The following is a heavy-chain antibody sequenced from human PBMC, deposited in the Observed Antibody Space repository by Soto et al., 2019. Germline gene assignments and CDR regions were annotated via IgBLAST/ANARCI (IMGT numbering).Heavy chain of an antibody. J-gene: IGHJ4*02. D-gene: IGHD3-3*01. Sequence: QVQLVQSGAEVKRPGASVKVSCKASGYTFRNYGITWVRQAPGQGLEWMAWISPYNGNTNYAQDRQGRVTMTTDTSTSTAYMELRSLTSEDTATYYCARDLVSGSDFWRAYNGGYFDYWGQGTLVTVSS. CDR1: GYTFRNYG. V-gene: IGHV1-18*01. CDR2: ISPYNGNT. CDR3: ARDLVSGSDFWRAYNGGYFDY.